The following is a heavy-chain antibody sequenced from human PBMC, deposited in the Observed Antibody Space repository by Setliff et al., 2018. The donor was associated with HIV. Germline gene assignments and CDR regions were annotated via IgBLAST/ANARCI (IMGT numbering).Heavy chain of an antibody. Sequence: LSLSCAASGFTFSTYGMHWVRQAPGKGLEWVAFIRYDGSNKYYADSVKGRFTISRDNSKNTLYLQMNSLRVEDTAVYYCAREPHELRYFDWLLYPAYYYYGMDVWGQGTTVTVSS. CDR3: AREPHELRYFDWLLYPAYYYYGMDV. CDR1: GFTFSTYG. V-gene: IGHV3-30*02. CDR2: IRYDGSNK. D-gene: IGHD3-9*01. J-gene: IGHJ6*02.